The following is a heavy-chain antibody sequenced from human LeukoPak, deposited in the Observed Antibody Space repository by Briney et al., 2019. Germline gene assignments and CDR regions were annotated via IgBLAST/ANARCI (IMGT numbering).Heavy chain of an antibody. D-gene: IGHD3-22*01. CDR1: VYTFTGYY. J-gene: IGHJ2*01. Sequence: ASVKVSCKASVYTFTGYYMHWVRQAPGQGLEWMGWINPNSGGTNYAQKFQGRVTMTRDTSISTAYMELSRLRSDDTAVYYCARDSSGYYFKSSWYFDLWGRGTLVTVSS. V-gene: IGHV1-2*02. CDR3: ARDSSGYYFKSSWYFDL. CDR2: INPNSGGT.